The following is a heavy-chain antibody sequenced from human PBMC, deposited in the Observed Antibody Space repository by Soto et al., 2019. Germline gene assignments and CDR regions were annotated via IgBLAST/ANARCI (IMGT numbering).Heavy chain of an antibody. Sequence: SETLSLTCTVSGGSISSGGYYWSWIRQHPGKGLEWIGYIYYSGSTYYNPSLKSRVTISVDTSKNQFSLKLSSVTAADTAVYYCARVGCSGGICLPMGVWGQGTPVTVSS. D-gene: IGHD2-15*01. CDR1: GGSISSGGYY. V-gene: IGHV4-31*03. CDR2: IYYSGST. CDR3: ARVGCSGGICLPMGV. J-gene: IGHJ6*02.